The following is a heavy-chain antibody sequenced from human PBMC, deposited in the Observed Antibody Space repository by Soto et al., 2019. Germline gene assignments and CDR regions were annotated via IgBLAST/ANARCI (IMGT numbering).Heavy chain of an antibody. CDR3: ARGRRRCSGSSCYPSNWFDP. CDR2: INHSGST. V-gene: IGHV4-34*01. J-gene: IGHJ5*02. D-gene: IGHD2-15*01. Sequence: SETLSLTCAIYGESFSGYYWSWIRQPPGKGLEWIGEINHSGSTDYDPSLKSRATISVDTSKNQFSLKLSSVTAADTAVYYCARGRRRCSGSSCYPSNWFDPWGQGTLVTVSS. CDR1: GESFSGYY.